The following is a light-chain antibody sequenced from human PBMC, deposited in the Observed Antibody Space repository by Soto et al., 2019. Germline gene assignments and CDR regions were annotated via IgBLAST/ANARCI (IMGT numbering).Light chain of an antibody. V-gene: IGLV2-14*01. J-gene: IGLJ1*01. CDR3: TSYTSSTTLDV. CDR2: EVS. Sequence: QSVLTHPASVSGSPGQSITISCTGTSSDVGGYNYVSWYQQHPGKAPKLMIYEVSNRPSGVSNRFSGSKSGHTASLTISGLQSEDEADHFCTSYTSSTTLDVFGTGTKVTAL. CDR1: SSDVGGYNY.